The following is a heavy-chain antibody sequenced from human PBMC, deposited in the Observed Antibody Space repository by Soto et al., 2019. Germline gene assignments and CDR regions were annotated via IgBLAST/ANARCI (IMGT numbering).Heavy chain of an antibody. D-gene: IGHD2-2*02. Sequence: VQLLESGGGLVQPGGSLRLSCAASGFTFSTYAMSWVRQAPGKGLEWVSDISGSGGGTHYADSVKGRFTISRDNSKNTLYLQMDSLRAEDTAVYYCAKDGALYFWPYYFDYWGQGTLVTVSS. V-gene: IGHV3-23*01. CDR1: GFTFSTYA. CDR2: ISGSGGGT. J-gene: IGHJ4*02. CDR3: AKDGALYFWPYYFDY.